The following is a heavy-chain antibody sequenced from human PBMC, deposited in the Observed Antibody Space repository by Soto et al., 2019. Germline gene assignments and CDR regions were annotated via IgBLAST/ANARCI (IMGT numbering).Heavy chain of an antibody. J-gene: IGHJ4*02. CDR2: ISPYNGNT. CDR1: GYTFTDYG. Sequence: QVPLVQSGAEVKKPGASVKVSCKASGYTFTDYGINWVRQAPGQGLEWMGYISPYNGNTHSAEKFQARLTLTTDTSTSTAYMELTSLRLDDTAVYYCTDDSSGFFYYWGQGTLVTVSS. D-gene: IGHD3-22*01. CDR3: TDDSSGFFYY. V-gene: IGHV1-18*01.